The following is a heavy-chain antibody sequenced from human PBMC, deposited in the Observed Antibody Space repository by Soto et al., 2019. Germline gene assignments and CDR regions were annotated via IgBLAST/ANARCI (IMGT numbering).Heavy chain of an antibody. CDR3: ARRYYGGEGDD. V-gene: IGHV4-4*02. CDR1: GDSIKTNKW. CDR2: IYQSGRT. J-gene: IGHJ4*02. Sequence: QVHLQESGPGLVKPSGTLSLACAVAGDSIKTNKWWSWIRQSPGKGLELIGEIYQSGRTYYNPSLECRDTISLDKSKNQFSLRLTSVTAADTAMYYCARRYYGGEGDDWGRGTLVIVSS. D-gene: IGHD3-16*01.